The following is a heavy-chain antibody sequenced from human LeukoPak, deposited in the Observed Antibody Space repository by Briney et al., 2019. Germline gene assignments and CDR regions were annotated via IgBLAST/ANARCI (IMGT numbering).Heavy chain of an antibody. V-gene: IGHV1-69*01. J-gene: IGHJ5*02. CDR2: IIPIFGTA. Sequence: SVKVSCKASGGTFSSYAISWVRQAPGQGLEWMGGIIPIFGTANYAQKFQGRVTITADESTSTAYMELSSLRSEDTAVYYCARAAPRDYSGGSWFFDWFDPWGQGTLVTVSS. D-gene: IGHD2-15*01. CDR3: ARAAPRDYSGGSWFFDWFDP. CDR1: GGTFSSYA.